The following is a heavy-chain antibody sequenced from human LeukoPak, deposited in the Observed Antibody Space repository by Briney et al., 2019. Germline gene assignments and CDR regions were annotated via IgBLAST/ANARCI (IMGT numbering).Heavy chain of an antibody. J-gene: IGHJ3*02. D-gene: IGHD5-12*01. V-gene: IGHV1-8*01. CDR1: GYTFTSYD. CDR2: MNPNSGNT. CDR3: ARVHPYSGYVHDAFDI. Sequence: ASVKVSCKASGYTFTSYDINWVRQATGQGLEWMGWMNPNSGNTGYAQKLQGRVTMTRNTSISTAYMELSSLRSEDTAVYYCARVHPYSGYVHDAFDIWGQGTMVTVSS.